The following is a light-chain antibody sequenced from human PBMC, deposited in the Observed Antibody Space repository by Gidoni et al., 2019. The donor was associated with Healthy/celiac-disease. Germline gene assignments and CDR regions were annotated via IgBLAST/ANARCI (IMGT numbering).Light chain of an antibody. CDR3: MQALQTPWT. CDR2: LGS. J-gene: IGKJ1*01. V-gene: IGKV2-28*01. CDR1: QSLLHSTGYNY. Sequence: DIVMTQSPLSLPVTPGEPASISCRSSQSLLHSTGYNYLEWYLQKPGQSPQLLIYLGSNRASGVPDRFSGSGSGTDFTLKISRVEDEDVGVYYCMQALQTPWTFGQGTKVEIK.